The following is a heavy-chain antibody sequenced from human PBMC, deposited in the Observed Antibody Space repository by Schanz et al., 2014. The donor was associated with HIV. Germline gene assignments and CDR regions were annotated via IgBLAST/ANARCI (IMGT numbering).Heavy chain of an antibody. J-gene: IGHJ6*02. CDR1: GFSFNSYG. Sequence: QVHLVESGGGVVQPGRSLRLSCAASGFSFNSYGMHWVRQAPGKGLEWVAVIWYDGTTKYYGDSVKGRFTISRDNSKNTLYLRMDSVRAEDTAVYYCAKDRNYYDSRFLGKGNYYYYYGMDVWGQGTTVTVSS. V-gene: IGHV3-33*06. D-gene: IGHD3-22*01. CDR2: IWYDGTTK. CDR3: AKDRNYYDSRFLGKGNYYYYYGMDV.